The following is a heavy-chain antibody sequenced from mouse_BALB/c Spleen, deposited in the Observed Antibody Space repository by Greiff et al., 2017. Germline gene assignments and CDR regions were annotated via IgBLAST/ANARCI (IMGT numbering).Heavy chain of an antibody. CDR3: AREGYGNYPFAD. D-gene: IGHD2-1*01. CDR2: IYPGDGDT. J-gene: IGHJ3*01. CDR1: GYTFTSYW. Sequence: VQLQESGAELARPGASVKLSCKASGYTFTSYWMQWVKQRPGQGLEWIGAIYPGDGDTRYTQKFKGKATLTADKSSSTAYMQLSSLASEDSAVYYCAREGYGNYPFADWGQGTLVTVSA. V-gene: IGHV1-87*01.